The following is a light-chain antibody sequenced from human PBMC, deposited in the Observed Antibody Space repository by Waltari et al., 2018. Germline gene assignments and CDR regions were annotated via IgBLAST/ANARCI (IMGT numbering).Light chain of an antibody. Sequence: EIVLTQSPGTLSLSPGERATLSCRASQSVGRSLAWYQQKPGQAPRLLIYDASTRATCIPDRFSGSGSGTDFSLSISRLAPDDLAVYYCQHYVRLPVTFGQGTKVEFK. J-gene: IGKJ1*01. V-gene: IGKV3-20*01. CDR2: DAS. CDR1: QSVGRS. CDR3: QHYVRLPVT.